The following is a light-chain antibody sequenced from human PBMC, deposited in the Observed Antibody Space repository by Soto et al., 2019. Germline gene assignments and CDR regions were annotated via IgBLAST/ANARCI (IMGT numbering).Light chain of an antibody. J-gene: IGLJ3*02. Sequence: QSVLTQPASVSGSPGQSITISCTGSSNTIGGYNYVSWYQQHPGKAPKLMIYEVFKRPSGVPDRFSGSKSGNTASLTVSGLQAEDEADYYCSSYAGSNNLVFGGGTKLTVL. CDR2: EVF. V-gene: IGLV2-8*01. CDR1: SNTIGGYNY. CDR3: SSYAGSNNLV.